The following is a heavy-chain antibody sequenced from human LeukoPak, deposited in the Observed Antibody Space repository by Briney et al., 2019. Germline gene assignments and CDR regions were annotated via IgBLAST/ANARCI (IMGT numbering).Heavy chain of an antibody. CDR2: ISGSGGST. CDR3: AKSVVVPAAHFDY. CDR1: GFSFSSDA. J-gene: IGHJ4*02. V-gene: IGHV3-23*01. D-gene: IGHD2-2*01. Sequence: GGSLRLSCAASGFSFSSDAMSWVRQAPGKELEWVSAISGSGGSTYYADSVKGRFTISRDNSKNTLYLQMNSLRAEDTAVYYCAKSVVVPAAHFDYWGQGTLVTVSS.